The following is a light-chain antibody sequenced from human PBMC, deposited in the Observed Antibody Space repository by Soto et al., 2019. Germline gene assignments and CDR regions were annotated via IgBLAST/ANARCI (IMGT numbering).Light chain of an antibody. CDR2: GAS. V-gene: IGKV3-20*01. CDR1: QSVSSSY. J-gene: IGKJ1*01. CDR3: QQYGTSFWT. Sequence: EIVLTQSPGTLSLSPGERATLSCRTSQSVSSSYLAWYQQKLGQAPRLLIYGASSRATGIPDRFSGSGSGTDFTITISRLEPEDFAVYYCQQYGTSFWTFGQGTKVEIK.